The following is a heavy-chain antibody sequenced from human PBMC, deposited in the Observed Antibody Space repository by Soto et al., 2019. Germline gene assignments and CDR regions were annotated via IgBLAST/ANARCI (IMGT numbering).Heavy chain of an antibody. D-gene: IGHD1-26*01. V-gene: IGHV3-30-3*01. Sequence: GGSLRLSCAASGFTFSSYAMHWVRQAPGKGLEWVAVISYDGSNKYYADSVKGRFTISRDNSKNTLYLQMNSLRAEDTAVYYCARDPLTHRYSGTLLYWGQGTLVTVSS. CDR3: ARDPLTHRYSGTLLY. J-gene: IGHJ4*02. CDR1: GFTFSSYA. CDR2: ISYDGSNK.